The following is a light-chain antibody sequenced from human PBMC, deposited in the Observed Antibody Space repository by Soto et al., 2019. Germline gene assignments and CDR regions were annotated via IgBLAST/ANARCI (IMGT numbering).Light chain of an antibody. CDR3: ETWDTNTRV. V-gene: IGLV4-60*02. Sequence: QSVLTQSSSASASLGSSVKLTCTLSSGHTSYIIAWHQQQPGKAPRYLMKLEGSGSYNKGSGVPDRFSGSSSGADRYLTISNLHFEDEADYYCETWDTNTRVFGGGPKLTVL. CDR1: SGHTSYI. J-gene: IGLJ3*02. CDR2: LEGSGSY.